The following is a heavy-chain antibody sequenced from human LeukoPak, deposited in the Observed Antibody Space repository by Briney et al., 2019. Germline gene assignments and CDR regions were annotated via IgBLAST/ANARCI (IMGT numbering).Heavy chain of an antibody. CDR3: TLIQGWGSGSYYRDF. CDR2: VKSKSAGETT. J-gene: IGHJ4*02. V-gene: IGHV3-15*01. Sequence: GGSLRLSCAASGLSISNDWMSWVRQAPGKGLERVARVKSKSAGETTDYAAPVKGRFTISRDDSKNTLYLQMNSLKTGDTAVYYCTLIQGWGSGSYYRDFWGQGTLVTVSS. D-gene: IGHD3-10*01. CDR1: GLSISNDW.